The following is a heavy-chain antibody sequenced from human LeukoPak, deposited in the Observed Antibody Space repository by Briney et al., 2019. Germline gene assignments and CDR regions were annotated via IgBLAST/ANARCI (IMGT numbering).Heavy chain of an antibody. D-gene: IGHD6-13*01. CDR3: ARGSSSWSFGGY. CDR1: GFTFSSYA. V-gene: IGHV3-30*04. CDR2: ISYDGSNK. J-gene: IGHJ4*02. Sequence: PGRSLRLSCAASGFTFSSYAMHWVRQAPGKGLEWVAVISYDGSNKYYADSVKGRFTISRDNSKNTLYLQMNSLRAEDTAVYYCARGSSSWSFGGYWGQGTLVTVSS.